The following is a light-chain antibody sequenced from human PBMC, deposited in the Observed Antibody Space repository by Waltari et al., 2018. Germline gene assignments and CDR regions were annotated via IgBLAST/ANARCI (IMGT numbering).Light chain of an antibody. J-gene: IGKJ1*01. Sequence: DIRLTQSPSSVSASVGERVTITCRASEDIRTWLAWYQQKPGKAPRLLIYHASGLQSGVPSRFSGSGSGTDFTLTINSLQPEDFATYSCQQSGTFPPTFGPGTKVEI. CDR1: EDIRTW. V-gene: IGKV1-12*01. CDR3: QQSGTFPPT. CDR2: HAS.